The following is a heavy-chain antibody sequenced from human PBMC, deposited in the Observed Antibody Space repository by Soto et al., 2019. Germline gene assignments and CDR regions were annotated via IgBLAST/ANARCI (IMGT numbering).Heavy chain of an antibody. CDR1: GYTFTDYD. V-gene: IGHV1-8*01. J-gene: IGHJ4*02. CDR3: AVTTGY. CDR2: VSPDQGNA. D-gene: IGHD4-17*01. Sequence: QVRVVQSGAEVKKPGASVKVSCKTSGYTFTDYDINWVRQAPGQGLEWMGWVSPDQGNAGYARQFQGRITMTSDTSINTVFMELTNLRPEDTAVYYCAVTTGYWGQGTKVTVSS.